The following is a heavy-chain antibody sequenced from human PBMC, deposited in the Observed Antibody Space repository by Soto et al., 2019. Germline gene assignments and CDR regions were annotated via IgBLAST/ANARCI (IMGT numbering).Heavy chain of an antibody. D-gene: IGHD2-15*01. CDR2: MNPRTGNT. V-gene: IGHV1-8*01. CDR1: GYTGTSYD. Sequence: QVQLVQSGAEVRNPGASVKVSCKASGYTGTSYDINWVRQATGQGLEWMGWMNPRTGNTGYAPKFQGRVAMTRDTSIATGYMELSSLSSEDTAVYYCARGRVEHNSWRGFDFWGQGTLVTVSS. J-gene: IGHJ4*02. CDR3: ARGRVEHNSWRGFDF.